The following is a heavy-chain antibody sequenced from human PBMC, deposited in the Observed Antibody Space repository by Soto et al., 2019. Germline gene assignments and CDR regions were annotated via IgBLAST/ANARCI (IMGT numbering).Heavy chain of an antibody. CDR1: GGSISSYY. Sequence: SETLSLTCTVSGGSISSYYWSWIRQPPGKGLEWIGYIYYSGSTNYNPSLKSRVTISVDTSKNQFSLKLSSVTAADTAVYYCAGTPDSSSPLLRYYFDYWGQGTLVTVSS. V-gene: IGHV4-59*01. D-gene: IGHD6-6*01. CDR3: AGTPDSSSPLLRYYFDY. J-gene: IGHJ4*02. CDR2: IYYSGST.